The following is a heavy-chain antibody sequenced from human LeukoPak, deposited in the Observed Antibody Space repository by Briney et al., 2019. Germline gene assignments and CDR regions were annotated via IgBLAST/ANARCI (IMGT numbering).Heavy chain of an antibody. D-gene: IGHD2-15*01. CDR3: ARGLRIGYCSGGSCYSLGDYYYYMDV. CDR1: GYTFTSYD. J-gene: IGHJ6*03. Sequence: GASVKVSCKASGYTFTSYDINWVRQAPGQGLEWMGWISAYNGNTNYAQKLQGRVTMTTDTSTSTAYMELRSLRSDDTAVYYCARGLRIGYCSGGSCYSLGDYYYYMDVWGKGTTVTVSS. V-gene: IGHV1-18*01. CDR2: ISAYNGNT.